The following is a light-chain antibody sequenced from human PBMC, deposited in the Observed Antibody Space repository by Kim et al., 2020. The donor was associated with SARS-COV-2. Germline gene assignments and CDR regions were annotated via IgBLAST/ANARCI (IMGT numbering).Light chain of an antibody. CDR3: QQYTSSPTT. V-gene: IGKV3-20*01. Sequence: LSPGERATLSCRASQSLSIDLAWYQQRLGQAPRLLIYGASGRASGIPERFSGSGSGTDFTLTISRLEPEDFAVYFCQQYTSSPTTFGQGTKVDIK. CDR1: QSLSID. CDR2: GAS. J-gene: IGKJ1*01.